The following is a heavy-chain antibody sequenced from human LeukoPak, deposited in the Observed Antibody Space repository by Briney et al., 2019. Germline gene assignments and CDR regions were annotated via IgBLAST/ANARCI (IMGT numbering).Heavy chain of an antibody. CDR2: ISGGGGST. J-gene: IGHJ4*02. CDR1: GFTFSNYA. Sequence: PGGSLRLSCAASGFTFSNYAMTWVRQAPGKGLEWVSGISGGGGSTYYADSVKGRFTISRDNSKNTLYLQMNSLRAEDTAIYYCAKLDYDFWSGSFDYWGQGTLVTVSS. V-gene: IGHV3-23*01. CDR3: AKLDYDFWSGSFDY. D-gene: IGHD3-3*01.